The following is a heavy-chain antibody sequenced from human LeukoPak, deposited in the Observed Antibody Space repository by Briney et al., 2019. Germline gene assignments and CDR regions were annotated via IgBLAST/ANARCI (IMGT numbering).Heavy chain of an antibody. V-gene: IGHV4-59*12. CDR1: RDSINDYF. CDR2: VSHFGNT. Sequence: SETLSLTCTVSRDSINDYFWTWIRQPPGKGLEWIGYVSHFGNTNYNPSLKTRVTISVDTSKNQFSLKLSSVTAADTAVYYCARDGSWSGYDYWGQGTLVTVSS. D-gene: IGHD3-3*01. J-gene: IGHJ4*02. CDR3: ARDGSWSGYDY.